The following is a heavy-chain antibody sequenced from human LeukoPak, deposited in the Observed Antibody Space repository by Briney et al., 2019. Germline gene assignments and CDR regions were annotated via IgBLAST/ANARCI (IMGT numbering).Heavy chain of an antibody. J-gene: IGHJ4*02. CDR3: ASPGGGYFDWLSPFDY. V-gene: IGHV3-53*01. CDR2: IYSGGST. CDR1: GFTVSSNY. D-gene: IGHD3-9*01. Sequence: GGSLRLSCAASGFTVSSNYMSWVRQAPGKGPEWVSVIYSGGSTYHADSVKGRFTISRDNSKNTLYLQMNSLRAEDTAVYYCASPGGGYFDWLSPFDYWGQGTLVTVSS.